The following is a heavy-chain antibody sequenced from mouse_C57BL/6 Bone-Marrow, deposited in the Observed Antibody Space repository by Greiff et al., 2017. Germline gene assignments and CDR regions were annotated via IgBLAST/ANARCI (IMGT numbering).Heavy chain of an antibody. V-gene: IGHV1-82*01. CDR1: GYAFSSSW. CDR2: IYPGDGDT. J-gene: IGHJ2*01. Sequence: QVQLQQSGAELVKPGASVKISCKASGYAFSSSWMNWVKQGPGKGLEWIGRIYPGDGDTNYNGKFKGKATLTADKSSSTAYMQLSSLTSEDSAVYFCARKRGCDYWGQGTTLTVSS. CDR3: ARKRGCDY.